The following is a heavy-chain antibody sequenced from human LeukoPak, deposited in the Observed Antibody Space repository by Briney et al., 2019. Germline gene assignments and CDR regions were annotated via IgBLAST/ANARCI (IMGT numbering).Heavy chain of an antibody. Sequence: SETLSLTCAVYGGSFSGYYWSWIRQPPGKGLEWIGEINHSGSTNYNPSLKSRVNISVDTSKNQFSLKLSSVTAADTAVYYCAGGSDWADYWGQGTLVTVSS. V-gene: IGHV4-34*01. J-gene: IGHJ4*02. CDR2: INHSGST. D-gene: IGHD3-9*01. CDR3: AGGSDWADY. CDR1: GGSFSGYY.